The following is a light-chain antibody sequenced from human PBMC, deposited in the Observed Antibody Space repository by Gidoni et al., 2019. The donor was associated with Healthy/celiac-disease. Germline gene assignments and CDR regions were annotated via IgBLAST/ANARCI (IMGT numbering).Light chain of an antibody. Sequence: EIVMTQSPATLSVPPGERATPSCRASQSVSSNLAWYQQKPGQAPRLLIYGASTRATGIPARCSGSGSGTEFTLTISSLQYEDFAVYYCQQYNNWLTFGGGTKVEIK. CDR1: QSVSSN. V-gene: IGKV3-15*01. J-gene: IGKJ4*01. CDR3: QQYNNWLT. CDR2: GAS.